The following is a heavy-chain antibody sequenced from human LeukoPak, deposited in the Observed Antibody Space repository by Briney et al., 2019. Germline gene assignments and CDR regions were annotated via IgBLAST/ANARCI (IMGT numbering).Heavy chain of an antibody. J-gene: IGHJ4*02. CDR2: INPNSGGT. V-gene: IGHV1-2*02. Sequence: ASVKVSCKVSGYTFTGYYMHWLRQAPGQGLEWMGWINPNSGGTNYAQKFQGRVTMTRDTSISTAYMELSRLRSDDTAVYYCARDSRNWSRFFTWGQGTLVTVSS. D-gene: IGHD1-1*01. CDR1: GYTFTGYY. CDR3: ARDSRNWSRFFT.